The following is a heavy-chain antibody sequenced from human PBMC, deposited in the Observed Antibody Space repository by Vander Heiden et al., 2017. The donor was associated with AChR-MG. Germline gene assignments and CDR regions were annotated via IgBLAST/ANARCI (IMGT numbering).Heavy chain of an antibody. Sequence: QVQLQQWGAGLLKPSETLSLTCAVYGGSFSGYYWSWIRQPPGKGLEWIGEINHSGSTNYNPSLKSRVTISVDTSKNQFSLKLSSVTAADTAVYYCARSITMIVVVLGWFDPWGQGTLVTVSS. CDR3: ARSITMIVVVLGWFDP. CDR1: GGSFSGYY. CDR2: INHSGST. J-gene: IGHJ5*02. D-gene: IGHD3-22*01. V-gene: IGHV4-34*01.